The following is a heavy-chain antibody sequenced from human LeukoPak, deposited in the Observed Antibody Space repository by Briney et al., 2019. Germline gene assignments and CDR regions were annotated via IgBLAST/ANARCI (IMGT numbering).Heavy chain of an antibody. Sequence: GASVKVSGKASGYTCTGYYMHWVRQAPGQGPEWMGWINPNSGGRKYAQKFQGRVAMTRDPSISTAYMELSRLRSDDTAVYYCARGGPSRGSGFYYFDYWGQGTLVTVSS. CDR1: GYTCTGYY. CDR2: INPNSGGR. J-gene: IGHJ4*02. D-gene: IGHD6-19*01. V-gene: IGHV1-2*02. CDR3: ARGGPSRGSGFYYFDY.